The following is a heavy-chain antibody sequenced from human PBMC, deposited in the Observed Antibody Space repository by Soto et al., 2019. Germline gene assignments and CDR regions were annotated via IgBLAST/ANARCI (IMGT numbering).Heavy chain of an antibody. CDR3: ARGSYYYDSSGYYSWYFDL. CDR1: GGSISSGGYY. J-gene: IGHJ2*01. D-gene: IGHD3-22*01. Sequence: QVQLQESGPGLVKPSQTLSLTCTVSGGSISSGGYYWSWIRQHPGKGLEWIGYIYYRGSTYYNPSLQSRVTITVDTSKNQFSRKLSSVTAADTAVYYCARGSYYYDSSGYYSWYFDLWGRGTLVPVSS. CDR2: IYYRGST. V-gene: IGHV4-31*03.